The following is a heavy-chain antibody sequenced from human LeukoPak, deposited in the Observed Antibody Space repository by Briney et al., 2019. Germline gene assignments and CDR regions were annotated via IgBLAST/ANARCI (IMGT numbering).Heavy chain of an antibody. CDR3: ARVRKGTYYYGSGSQIFDY. CDR1: GYTFTSYG. D-gene: IGHD3-10*01. J-gene: IGHJ4*02. CDR2: INPNSGGT. V-gene: IGHV1-2*02. Sequence: ASVKVSCKTSGYTFTSYGISWVRQAPGQGLEWMGWINPNSGGTNYAQKFQGRVTMTRDTSISTAYMELSRLRSDDTAVYYCARVRKGTYYYGSGSQIFDYWGQGTLVTVSS.